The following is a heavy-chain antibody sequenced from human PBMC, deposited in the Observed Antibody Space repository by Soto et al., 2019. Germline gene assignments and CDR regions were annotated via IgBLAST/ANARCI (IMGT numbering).Heavy chain of an antibody. CDR1: GFSFGSHY. D-gene: IGHD4-17*01. CDR2: INADGSGT. J-gene: IGHJ5*02. CDR3: ARSSTVTTALSWFDP. V-gene: IGHV3-74*01. Sequence: PGGSLRLSCVASGFSFGSHYMHWVRQAPGQGLEWVSRINADGSGTSYADSVKGRFTISRDNAKNTLVLQMNTLRPEDTAVYYCARSSTVTTALSWFDPWGQGTLVTVSS.